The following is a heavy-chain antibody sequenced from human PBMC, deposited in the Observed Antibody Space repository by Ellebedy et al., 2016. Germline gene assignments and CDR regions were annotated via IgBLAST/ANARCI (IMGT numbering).Heavy chain of an antibody. CDR3: TRSIHY. V-gene: IGHV3-74*01. CDR2: INGDGSIT. Sequence: GESLKISCAASGFTFSDYWMHWVRQAPGKGLVWVSRINGDGSITHYADSVKGRFTISRDNAKNKLYLQMNSLRAEDTAVYYCTRSIHYWGQGTLVTVSS. D-gene: IGHD2-21*01. J-gene: IGHJ4*02. CDR1: GFTFSDYW.